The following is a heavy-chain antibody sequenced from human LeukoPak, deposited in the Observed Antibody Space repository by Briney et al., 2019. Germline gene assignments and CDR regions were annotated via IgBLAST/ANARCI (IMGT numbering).Heavy chain of an antibody. CDR1: GFSFSSYT. CDR3: ARDIKWLGRYYYYGLDV. V-gene: IGHV3-30*04. J-gene: IGHJ6*02. Sequence: GGSLRLSCAGSGFSFSSYTMHWVRQAPGKGLEWVAIISYDGTNEYYADSVKGRFTISRDNSKNTLYLQVNSPRAEDTAVYYCARDIKWLGRYYYYGLDVWSQGTTVTVSS. D-gene: IGHD6-19*01. CDR2: ISYDGTNE.